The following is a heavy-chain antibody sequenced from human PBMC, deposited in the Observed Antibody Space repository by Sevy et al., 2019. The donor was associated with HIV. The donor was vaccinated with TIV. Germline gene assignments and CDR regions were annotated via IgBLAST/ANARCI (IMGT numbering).Heavy chain of an antibody. CDR2: ISSGSSYI. Sequence: GGYLRLSCAASEFTFRDYTMNWVRQTPGKGLEWVSYISSGSSYIRYADSVKGRFTISRDNAENSLYLQMNSLRAEDTGVYYCARDRDYYGSGTYDHWGQGTLVIVSS. D-gene: IGHD3-10*01. V-gene: IGHV3-21*06. J-gene: IGHJ4*02. CDR1: EFTFRDYT. CDR3: ARDRDYYGSGTYDH.